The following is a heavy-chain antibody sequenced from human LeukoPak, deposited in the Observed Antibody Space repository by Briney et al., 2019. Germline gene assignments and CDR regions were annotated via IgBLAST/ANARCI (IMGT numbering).Heavy chain of an antibody. Sequence: PGGSLRLSCAASGFTFSTYDMHWVRHATGKGLEWVSAIGPRGDTYYAGSVQGRFTISRENAKNSLYLQMNSLGAGDTAVYYCARDACSGGRGYHDFWGQGILVTVSS. CDR2: IGPRGDT. CDR3: ARDACSGGRGYHDF. V-gene: IGHV3-13*01. CDR1: GFTFSTYD. D-gene: IGHD2-15*01. J-gene: IGHJ4*02.